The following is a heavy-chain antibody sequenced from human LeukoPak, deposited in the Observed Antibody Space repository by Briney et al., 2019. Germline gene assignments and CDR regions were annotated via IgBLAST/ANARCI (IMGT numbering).Heavy chain of an antibody. Sequence: ASVKVSCKASGYTFTGYYMHWVRQAPGQGLEWMGWINPNSGGTNYAQKFQGRVTMTRDTSISTAYMELSRRRSDDTAVYYCALRYCSSTSCYKPHWFDPWGQGTLVTVSS. V-gene: IGHV1-2*02. J-gene: IGHJ5*02. CDR1: GYTFTGYY. CDR3: ALRYCSSTSCYKPHWFDP. D-gene: IGHD2-2*02. CDR2: INPNSGGT.